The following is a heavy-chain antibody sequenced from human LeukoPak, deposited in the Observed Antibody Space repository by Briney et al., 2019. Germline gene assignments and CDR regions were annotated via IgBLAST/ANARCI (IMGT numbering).Heavy chain of an antibody. D-gene: IGHD3-22*01. CDR2: ISSSSSYI. V-gene: IGHV3-21*01. Sequence: PGGSLRLSCAASGFTFSSYSVNWVRQAPGKGLEWVSSISSSSSYIYYANSVKGRFTISRDNAKNSLYLQMNSLRAEDTAVYYCARGTPYYYDGSGYRIDYWGQGTLVTVSS. CDR1: GFTFSSYS. CDR3: ARGTPYYYDGSGYRIDY. J-gene: IGHJ4*02.